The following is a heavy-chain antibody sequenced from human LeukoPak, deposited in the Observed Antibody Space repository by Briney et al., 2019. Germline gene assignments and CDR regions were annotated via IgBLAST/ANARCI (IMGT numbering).Heavy chain of an antibody. CDR2: ISTNGGGT. Sequence: PGGSLRLSCAASGFTFSSYVMHWVRQAPGKGLEYVSAISTNGGGTYYANSVKGRFTISRDNSKNTLYLQMGSLRAEDTAVYYCVRGRPGYYFDDWGQGSLVTVSS. CDR1: GFTFSSYV. V-gene: IGHV3-64*01. J-gene: IGHJ4*02. CDR3: VRGRPGYYFDD. D-gene: IGHD6-13*01.